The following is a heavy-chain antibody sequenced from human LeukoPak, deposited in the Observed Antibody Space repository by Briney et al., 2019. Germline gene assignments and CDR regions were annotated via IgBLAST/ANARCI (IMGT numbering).Heavy chain of an antibody. CDR2: ISGSGGGR. V-gene: IGHV3-23*01. D-gene: IGHD3-22*01. CDR3: AKDRMIVVVRYAPFDY. CDR1: GFTFSTYA. Sequence: PGGSLRLSCAASGFTFSTYAMSWVRQAPGKGLEWVSGISGSGGGRYYADSVKGRFTSSRDNSKNTLYLQMNSLRVEDTAVYYCAKDRMIVVVRYAPFDYWGQGTLVTVSS. J-gene: IGHJ4*02.